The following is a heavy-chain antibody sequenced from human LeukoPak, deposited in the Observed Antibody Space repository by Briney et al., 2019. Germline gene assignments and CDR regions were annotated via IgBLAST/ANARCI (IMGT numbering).Heavy chain of an antibody. CDR2: ISGSGTTT. CDR3: AKDPFRTRVSAPDY. J-gene: IGHJ4*02. D-gene: IGHD2-2*01. Sequence: GGSLRLSCAGSGFIFSSYAMSWVRQAPVKGLEWVSAISGSGTTTYYADSVKGRFTISRDNSNNTLYLQMNSLRAEDTAVYYCAKDPFRTRVSAPDYWGQGTLVTVSS. V-gene: IGHV3-23*01. CDR1: GFIFSSYA.